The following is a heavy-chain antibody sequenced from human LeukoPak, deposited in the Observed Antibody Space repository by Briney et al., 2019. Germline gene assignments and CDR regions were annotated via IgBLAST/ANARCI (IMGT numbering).Heavy chain of an antibody. CDR2: IYYGGST. J-gene: IGHJ3*02. D-gene: IGHD4-17*01. Sequence: SETLSLTCAVSGGSISSSNWWSWVRQPPGKGLEWIGNIYYGGSTYYNPSLKSRVTISVDTSKNQFSLKLSSVTAADTAVYYCASSEPPYGSVFDAFDIWGQGTMVTVSS. CDR3: ASSEPPYGSVFDAFDI. CDR1: GGSISSSNW. V-gene: IGHV4-4*02.